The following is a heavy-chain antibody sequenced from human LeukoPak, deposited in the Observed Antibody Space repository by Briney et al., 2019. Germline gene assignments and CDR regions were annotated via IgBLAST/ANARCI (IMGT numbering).Heavy chain of an antibody. CDR1: GYTFTSYD. CDR2: MNPNSGNT. Sequence: ASVKVSCKASGYTFTSYDINWVRQATGQGLEWMGWMNPNSGNTAYAQKFQGRVTMTRNTSISTAYMELTSLRSDDTAVYYCAREVGRGFDYWGQGTLVTVSS. CDR3: AREVGRGFDY. V-gene: IGHV1-8*01. J-gene: IGHJ4*02. D-gene: IGHD1-26*01.